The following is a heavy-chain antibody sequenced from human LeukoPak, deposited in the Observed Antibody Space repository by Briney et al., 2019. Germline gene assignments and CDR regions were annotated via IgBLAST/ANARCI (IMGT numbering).Heavy chain of an antibody. CDR2: ISYDGDNK. CDR3: AKAPAH. V-gene: IGHV3-30*18. CDR1: GFTFSSYG. Sequence: GRSLRLSCAASGFTFSSYGMHWVRQAPGKWLEWVALISYDGDNKYYADAVKGRFTISRDNSKNTLYLQMNSLRAEDTAVDYCAKAPAHWGQGTLVTVAS. J-gene: IGHJ1*01.